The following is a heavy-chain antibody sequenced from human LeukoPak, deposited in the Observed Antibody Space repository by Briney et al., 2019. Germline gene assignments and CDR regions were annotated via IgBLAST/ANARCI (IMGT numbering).Heavy chain of an antibody. CDR1: GYTFTGCY. CDR3: ARVLRSSGWFGDY. J-gene: IGHJ4*02. V-gene: IGHV1-2*02. CDR2: INPNSGGT. Sequence: ASVKVSCKASGYTFTGCYMHWVRQAPGQGLEWMGWINPNSGGTNYAQKFQGRVTMTRDTSISTAYMELSRLRSDDTAVYYCARVLRSSGWFGDYWGQGTLVTVSS. D-gene: IGHD6-19*01.